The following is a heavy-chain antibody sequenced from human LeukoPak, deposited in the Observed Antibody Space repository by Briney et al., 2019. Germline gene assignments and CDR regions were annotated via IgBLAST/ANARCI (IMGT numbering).Heavy chain of an antibody. V-gene: IGHV4-39*01. D-gene: IGHD4-17*01. CDR2: IYYSGTT. CDR1: GGSIRSTSYY. J-gene: IGHJ4*02. Sequence: PSETLSLTCTVSGGSIRSTSYYWGWICQPPGKGLEWIGSIYYSGTTSYNPSFKSRVTISVDTSKNQFSLNLRSMTAADTAVYYCATPAGPYGDYDYWGQGTLVTVSS. CDR3: ATPAGPYGDYDY.